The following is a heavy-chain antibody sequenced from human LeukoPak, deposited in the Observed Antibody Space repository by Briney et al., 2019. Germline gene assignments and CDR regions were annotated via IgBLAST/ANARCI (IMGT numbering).Heavy chain of an antibody. CDR1: GFSFSSFG. D-gene: IGHD4-11*01. Sequence: GGSLRLSCLVSGFSFSSFGMHWVRQTPGKGLEFVSAIAASWGNTYYTASAKGRFTISRDNSENTLYLQMNSLRAEDTAVYFCARDRMATSVTTLDYWGQGTLVTVSS. CDR2: IAASWGNT. J-gene: IGHJ4*02. CDR3: ARDRMATSVTTLDY. V-gene: IGHV3-64*04.